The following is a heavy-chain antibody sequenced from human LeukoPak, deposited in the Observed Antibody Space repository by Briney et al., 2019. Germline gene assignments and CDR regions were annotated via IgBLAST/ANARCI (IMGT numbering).Heavy chain of an antibody. CDR3: ARGIVVQPSANWFDP. Sequence: ASVKVSCKTSGYTFTTYAIHWVRQAPGQRLEWMGLINADDGNTRYSQRFQGRVTITRDTSANTAYMELSSQRFEDTAVYYCARGIVVQPSANWFDPWGQGTPVTVSS. J-gene: IGHJ5*02. CDR2: INADDGNT. CDR1: GYTFTTYA. D-gene: IGHD2-2*01. V-gene: IGHV1-3*01.